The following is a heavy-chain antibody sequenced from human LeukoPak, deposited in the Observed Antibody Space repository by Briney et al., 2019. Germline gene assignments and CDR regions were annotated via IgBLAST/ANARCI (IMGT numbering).Heavy chain of an antibody. CDR2: ISSGSTI. J-gene: IGHJ5*02. Sequence: GGSLRLSCAASGFTVSSNYMSWVRQAPGKGLEWVSYISSGSTIYYADSVKGRFTISRDNAKNSLYLQMNSLRAEDTAVYYCARSGYSSGWYIQNWFDPWGQGTLVTVSS. V-gene: IGHV3-11*01. CDR1: GFTVSSNY. CDR3: ARSGYSSGWYIQNWFDP. D-gene: IGHD6-19*01.